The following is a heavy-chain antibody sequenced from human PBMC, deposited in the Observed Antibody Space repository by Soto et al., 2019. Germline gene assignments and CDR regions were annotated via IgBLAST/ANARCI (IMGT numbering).Heavy chain of an antibody. Sequence: AASVKVSCKASGYTFTSYAMHWVRQAPGQRLEWMGWINAGNGNTKYSQKFQGRVTITRDTSASTAYMELSSLRSEDTAVYYCARSSKLGDYLDYWGQGTLVTVSS. CDR1: GYTFTSYA. V-gene: IGHV1-3*01. J-gene: IGHJ4*02. CDR3: ARSSKLGDYLDY. D-gene: IGHD6-13*01. CDR2: INAGNGNT.